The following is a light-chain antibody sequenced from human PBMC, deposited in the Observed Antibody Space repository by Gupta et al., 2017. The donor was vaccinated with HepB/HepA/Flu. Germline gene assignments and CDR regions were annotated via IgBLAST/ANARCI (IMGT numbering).Light chain of an antibody. Sequence: AIRMTQSPSSFSASTGDRVTITCRASQGISSYLAWYQQKPGKAPKLLIYAASTVQSGVPSRFSGSGSGTDFTLTISYLQSEDFATYYCQQQYSSPLTFGQGTHLEIK. CDR3: QQQYSSPLT. V-gene: IGKV1-8*01. J-gene: IGKJ5*01. CDR1: QGISSY. CDR2: AAS.